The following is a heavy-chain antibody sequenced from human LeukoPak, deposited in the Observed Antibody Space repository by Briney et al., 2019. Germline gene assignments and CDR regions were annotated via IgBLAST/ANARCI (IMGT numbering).Heavy chain of an antibody. CDR1: GYTFTSYY. CDR2: INPSGGST. CDR3: ARDRWIAVAGTIQKSPLFDP. J-gene: IGHJ5*02. Sequence: ASVKVSCKASGYTFTSYYMHWVRQAPGQGLEWMGIINPSGGSTSYAQKFQGRVTMTRDMFTSTVYMELSSLRSEDTAVYYCARDRWIAVAGTIQKSPLFDPWGQGTLVTVSS. D-gene: IGHD6-19*01. V-gene: IGHV1-46*01.